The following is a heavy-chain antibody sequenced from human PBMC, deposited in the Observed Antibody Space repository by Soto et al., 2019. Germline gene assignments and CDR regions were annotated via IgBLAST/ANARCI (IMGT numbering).Heavy chain of an antibody. Sequence: GGSLRLSCAASGFTFSSYAMSWVRQAPGKGLEWVSAISGSGGSTYYADSVKGRFTISRDNSKNTLYLQMNSLRAEDTVVYYCATYDSSSWYYFDCWGQGTLVTVSS. D-gene: IGHD6-13*01. CDR1: GFTFSSYA. CDR3: ATYDSSSWYYFDC. CDR2: ISGSGGST. V-gene: IGHV3-23*01. J-gene: IGHJ4*02.